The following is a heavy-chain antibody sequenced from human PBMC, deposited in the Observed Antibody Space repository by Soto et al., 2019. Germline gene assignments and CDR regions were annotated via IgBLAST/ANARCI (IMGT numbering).Heavy chain of an antibody. Sequence: SETLSLTCAVYGGSFSGYYWSWIRQPPGKGLEWIGEINHCGSTNYNPSLKSRVTISVDTSKNQFSLKLSSVTAADTAVYYCARGDSSWYLYYYYYGMDVWGQGTTVTVSS. D-gene: IGHD6-13*01. J-gene: IGHJ6*02. CDR2: INHCGST. CDR1: GGSFSGYY. V-gene: IGHV4-34*01. CDR3: ARGDSSWYLYYYYYGMDV.